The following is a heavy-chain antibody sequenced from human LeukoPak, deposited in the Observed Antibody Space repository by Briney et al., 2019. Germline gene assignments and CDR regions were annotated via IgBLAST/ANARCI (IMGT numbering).Heavy chain of an antibody. CDR2: IYYSGSA. J-gene: IGHJ6*03. CDR1: GGSISSHY. D-gene: IGHD5-12*01. CDR3: ARDLSSRRGYSGYDYRYYYYYMDV. V-gene: IGHV4-59*11. Sequence: SETLSLTCTVSGGSISSHYWCWIRQPPRKGLEWMGYIYYSGSANYNPSLKSRVTISVDTSKNQFSLKLSSVTAADTAVYYCARDLSSRRGYSGYDYRYYYYYMDVWGKGTTVTVSS.